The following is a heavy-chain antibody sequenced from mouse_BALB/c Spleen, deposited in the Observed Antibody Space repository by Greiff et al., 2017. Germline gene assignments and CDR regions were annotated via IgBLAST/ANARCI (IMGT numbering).Heavy chain of an antibody. Sequence: QVQLKESGAELARHGASVKMSCKASGHTFTSYTMHWVKQRPGQGLEWIGYINPSSGYTNYNQKFKDKATLTADKSSSTAYMQLSSLTSEDSAVYYCARKTATFAMDYWGQGTSVTVSS. D-gene: IGHD1-2*01. CDR1: GHTFTSYT. CDR2: INPSSGYT. CDR3: ARKTATFAMDY. J-gene: IGHJ4*01. V-gene: IGHV1-4*01.